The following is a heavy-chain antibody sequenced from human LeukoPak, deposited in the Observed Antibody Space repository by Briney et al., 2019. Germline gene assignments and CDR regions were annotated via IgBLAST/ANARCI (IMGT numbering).Heavy chain of an antibody. CDR2: INSNGTST. D-gene: IGHD6-13*01. CDR3: ARVTSSRGAIDI. V-gene: IGHV3-74*03. Sequence: GGSLRLSCAASGFTFSSYWMYWVLQAPGKGLVWVSRINSNGTSTTYAESVKGRFTISRDNAKNTLYLQMNSLRAEDTAMYYCARVTSSRGAIDIWGQGTMVTVSS. J-gene: IGHJ3*02. CDR1: GFTFSSYW.